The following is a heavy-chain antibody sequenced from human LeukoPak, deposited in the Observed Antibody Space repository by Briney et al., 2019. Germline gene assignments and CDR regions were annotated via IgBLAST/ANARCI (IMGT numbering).Heavy chain of an antibody. J-gene: IGHJ6*03. Sequence: TGGSLRLSCAASGFSLSNYGMHWVRQAPGKGLEWVAALLYDGNTKHYADSVKGRFTISRDISKNTFYLQMNSLTAEDTAVYYCARDHRPEIQYYDMDVWGKGTTVAVSS. V-gene: IGHV3-33*01. CDR1: GFSLSNYG. CDR3: ARDHRPEIQYYDMDV. CDR2: LLYDGNTK. D-gene: IGHD1-14*01.